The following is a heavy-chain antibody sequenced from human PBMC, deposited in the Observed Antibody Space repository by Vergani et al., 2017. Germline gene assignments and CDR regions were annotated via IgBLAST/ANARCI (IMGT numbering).Heavy chain of an antibody. D-gene: IGHD5-18*01. CDR2: IIPIFGTA. J-gene: IGHJ6*02. CDR1: GVTFSSYA. Sequence: QVQLVQSGAAVKKPGSSVKVSCKASGVTFSSYAISWVRQPPGQGLAWMGRIIPIFGTANYAQKFQGRVTITADESTSTAYLVLSSLRSADTAVDYCASGKDTAMAIPRDNYYGMDVWGQGRTVTVSS. V-gene: IGHV1-69*18. CDR3: ASGKDTAMAIPRDNYYGMDV.